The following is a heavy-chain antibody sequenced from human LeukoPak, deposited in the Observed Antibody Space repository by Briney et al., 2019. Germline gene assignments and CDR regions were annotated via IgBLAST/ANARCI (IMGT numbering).Heavy chain of an antibody. D-gene: IGHD6-19*01. CDR3: ARRGSSGVQGWWGYFDY. J-gene: IGHJ4*02. CDR2: IYYSGST. V-gene: IGHV4-39*07. CDR1: GGSISSSSYY. Sequence: PSETLSLTCTVSGGSISSSSYYWGWIRQPPGKGLEWIGNIYYSGSTYYNPSLESRVTMSLDTSKNQFSLKLSSVTAADTAVYYCARRGSSGVQGWWGYFDYWGQGTLVTVSS.